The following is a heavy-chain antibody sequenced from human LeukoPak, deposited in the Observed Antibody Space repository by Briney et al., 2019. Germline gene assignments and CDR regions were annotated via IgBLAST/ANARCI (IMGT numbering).Heavy chain of an antibody. CDR1: GFTFSNYA. V-gene: IGHV3-23*01. Sequence: GGSLRLSCAAPGFTFSNYAMSWVRQPPGKGLERVPTIDASGGATYYADSVKGRFTISRDNSKNTFYLQMNSLRAEDTAVYFCAKGSGSGWYGWFAPWGQGTLVTVSS. D-gene: IGHD6-19*01. CDR2: IDASGGAT. CDR3: AKGSGSGWYGWFAP. J-gene: IGHJ5*02.